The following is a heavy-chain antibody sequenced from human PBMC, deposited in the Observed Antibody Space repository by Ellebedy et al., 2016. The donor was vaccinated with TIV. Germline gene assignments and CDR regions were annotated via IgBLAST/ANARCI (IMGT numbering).Heavy chain of an antibody. V-gene: IGHV5-10-1*01. CDR1: GYSFTSYW. D-gene: IGHD3-10*01. CDR2: IDPSDSYT. Sequence: GESLKISXKASGYSFTSYWISWVRQIPGKGLEWMGRIDPSDSYTNYSPSFQGHVTISADKSISTAYLQWSSLKASDTAMYYCARHDRELLWFGDLISYGMDVWGQGTTVTVSS. CDR3: ARHDRELLWFGDLISYGMDV. J-gene: IGHJ6*02.